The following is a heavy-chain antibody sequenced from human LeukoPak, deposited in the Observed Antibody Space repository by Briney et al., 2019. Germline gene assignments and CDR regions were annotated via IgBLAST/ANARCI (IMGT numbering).Heavy chain of an antibody. J-gene: IGHJ4*02. CDR1: GASIKTYY. CDR3: ARNSGDF. CDR2: IYAGGST. V-gene: IGHV4-4*07. D-gene: IGHD4-23*01. Sequence: PSETLSLTCTVSGASIKTYYWTWIRQPAGKGLEWIGRIYAGGSTNYNPSLKSRVTMSVDTSKNQSSLRLTSVTAADTAVYYCARNSGDFWGQGTLVTVSS.